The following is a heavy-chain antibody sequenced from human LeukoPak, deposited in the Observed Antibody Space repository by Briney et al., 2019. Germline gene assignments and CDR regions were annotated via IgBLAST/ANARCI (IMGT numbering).Heavy chain of an antibody. Sequence: PSGGSLRLSCAASGFTFSPYWMHWVRQVPGKGLVWVSDINSDGTITHYADSVKGRFTISRDKSTNTLYLQMNSLGAEDTAVYYCAKDALRYYDRSVYYDYWGQGTLVTVSS. CDR3: AKDALRYYDRSVYYDY. CDR2: INSDGTIT. V-gene: IGHV3-74*01. D-gene: IGHD3-22*01. J-gene: IGHJ4*02. CDR1: GFTFSPYW.